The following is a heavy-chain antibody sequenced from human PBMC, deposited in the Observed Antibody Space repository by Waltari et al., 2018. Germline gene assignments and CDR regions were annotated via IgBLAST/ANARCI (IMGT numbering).Heavy chain of an antibody. Sequence: EVQMVESGGGSVKPGGSLRLSLVAPGFGLPAAWLTWARQAPGKGLEWVGRSKSQNDGGTTDFAASVRGRFSISRDDSQNMVFLQMNSLRVEDTALYYCTTLDAPWGGWGHGTLVTVSS. CDR1: GFGLPAAW. CDR3: TTLDAPWGG. CDR2: SKSQNDGGTT. J-gene: IGHJ4*01. V-gene: IGHV3-15*01. D-gene: IGHD7-27*01.